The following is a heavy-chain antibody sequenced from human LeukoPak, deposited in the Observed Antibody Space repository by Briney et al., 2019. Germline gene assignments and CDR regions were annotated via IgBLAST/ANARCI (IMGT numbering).Heavy chain of an antibody. V-gene: IGHV3-30*18. Sequence: GGSLRLSCAASGFTFSSYGMHWVRQAPGKGLEWVAVISYDGSNKYYADSVKGRFTISRDNSKNTLYLQMNSLRAEDTAVYYCAKAYSSGWHYFDYWGQGTLVTVSS. J-gene: IGHJ4*02. CDR2: ISYDGSNK. CDR1: GFTFSSYG. D-gene: IGHD6-19*01. CDR3: AKAYSSGWHYFDY.